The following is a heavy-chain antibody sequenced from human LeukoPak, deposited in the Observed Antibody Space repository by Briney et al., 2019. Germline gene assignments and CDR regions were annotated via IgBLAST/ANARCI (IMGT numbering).Heavy chain of an antibody. CDR2: ISGSGGST. Sequence: GGSLRLSCAASGFTFSSYAMSWVRQAPGKGLEWVSAISGSGGSTYYADSVRGRFTISRDNSKNTLYLQMNSLRAEDTAVYYCARGGDYYYGSGSYYNGDWYFDLWGRGTLVTVSS. J-gene: IGHJ2*01. D-gene: IGHD3-10*01. CDR1: GFTFSSYA. V-gene: IGHV3-23*01. CDR3: ARGGDYYYGSGSYYNGDWYFDL.